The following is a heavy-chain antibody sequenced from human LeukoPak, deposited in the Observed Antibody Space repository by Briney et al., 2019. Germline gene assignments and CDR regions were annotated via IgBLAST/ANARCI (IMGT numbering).Heavy chain of an antibody. CDR2: MSYSGST. CDR1: AVSISDYY. CDR3: ARGTAVAHDY. D-gene: IGHD6-19*01. J-gene: IGHJ4*02. Sequence: SETLSLTCTVSAVSISDYYWSWIRQPPGKGLEWIGYMSYSGSTNYNPSLKSRVTISIDTSRDQFSLKLSSVTAADTAVYYCARGTAVAHDYWGQGTLVTVSS. V-gene: IGHV4-59*01.